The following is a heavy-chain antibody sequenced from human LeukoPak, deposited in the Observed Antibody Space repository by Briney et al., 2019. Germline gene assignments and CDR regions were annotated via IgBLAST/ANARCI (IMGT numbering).Heavy chain of an antibody. J-gene: IGHJ4*02. CDR2: INQDASEK. CDR3: ARGSSGRYFAFIDY. D-gene: IGHD1-26*01. CDR1: GLIFSNYW. Sequence: PGGSLRLSCAASGLIFSNYWMGWVRQAPGKGLEWVASINQDASEKYYVDSVKGRFTISRDNAKNSLYLQMNSLRVEDTAVYYCARGSSGRYFAFIDYWGQGILVTASS. V-gene: IGHV3-7*01.